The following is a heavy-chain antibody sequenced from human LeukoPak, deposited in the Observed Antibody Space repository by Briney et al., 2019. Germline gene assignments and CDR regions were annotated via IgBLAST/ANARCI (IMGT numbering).Heavy chain of an antibody. J-gene: IGHJ4*02. CDR3: AKRRYCTSTSCHDFDY. CDR2: ISADGDST. CDR1: GFTFRYYA. V-gene: IGHV3-23*01. Sequence: PGGSLRLSCAASGFTFRYYAMNWVRQAPGKGLEWVSAISADGDSTYYADSVKGRFSISRDNSKNTLYLQMNSLRPGDTAVYYCAKRRYCTSTSCHDFDYWGQGTLVTVSS. D-gene: IGHD2-2*01.